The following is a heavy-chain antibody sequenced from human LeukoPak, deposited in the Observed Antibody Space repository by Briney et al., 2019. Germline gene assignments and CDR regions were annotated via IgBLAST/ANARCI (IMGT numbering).Heavy chain of an antibody. CDR1: GGSTSSYY. CDR2: IYYSGST. CDR3: ARVWAAAGHNWFDP. V-gene: IGHV4-59*01. J-gene: IGHJ5*02. D-gene: IGHD6-13*01. Sequence: SETLSLTCTVSGGSTSSYYWSWIRQPPGKGLEWIGYIYYSGSTNYNPSLKSRVTISVDTSKNQFSLKLSSVTAADTAVYYCARVWAAAGHNWFDPWGQGTLVTVSS.